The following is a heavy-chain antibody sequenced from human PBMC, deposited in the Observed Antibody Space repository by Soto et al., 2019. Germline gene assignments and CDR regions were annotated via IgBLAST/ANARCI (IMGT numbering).Heavy chain of an antibody. Sequence: PGGSLRLSCAASGFTFSSYSMNWVRQAPGKGLEWVSSISSSSSYIYYADSVKGRFTISRDNAKNSLYLQMNSLRAEDTAVYYCARAGEYSSSSFDYWGQGTLDTVSS. CDR2: ISSSSSYI. V-gene: IGHV3-21*01. CDR1: GFTFSSYS. J-gene: IGHJ4*02. CDR3: ARAGEYSSSSFDY. D-gene: IGHD6-6*01.